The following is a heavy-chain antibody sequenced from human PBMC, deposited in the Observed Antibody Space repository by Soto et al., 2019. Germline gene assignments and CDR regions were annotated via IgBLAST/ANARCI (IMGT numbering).Heavy chain of an antibody. D-gene: IGHD1-20*01. Sequence: QVQVLQSGPEVKKPGASVKVSCKTSGYTFSTSGISWVRQAPGQGLEWVGWIRPDNGNTKSAQRLQGRVTLTTDTSASTPYMGLRILISDGTAMYDCARDTASNRYNDWGQGTLVTVPS. J-gene: IGHJ1*01. CDR2: IRPDNGNT. CDR1: GYTFSTSG. CDR3: ARDTASNRYND. V-gene: IGHV1-18*01.